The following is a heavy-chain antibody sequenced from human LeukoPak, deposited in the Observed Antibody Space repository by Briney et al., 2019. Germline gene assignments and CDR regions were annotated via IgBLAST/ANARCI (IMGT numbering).Heavy chain of an antibody. CDR3: ARNTGRYYYMDV. CDR2: INWNGGST. Sequence: GGSLRLSCAASGFTFDDYGMSWVRQAPGKGLEWGSGINWNGGSTGDADSVKGRFTISRDNAKNSLYLQMKILRAEYTALYYFARNTGRYYYMDVWGTGTTVTVSS. V-gene: IGHV3-20*04. J-gene: IGHJ6*03. CDR1: GFTFDDYG. D-gene: IGHD4-17*01.